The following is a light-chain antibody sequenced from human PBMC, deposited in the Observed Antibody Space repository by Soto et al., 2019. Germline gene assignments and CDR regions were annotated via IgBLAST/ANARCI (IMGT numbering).Light chain of an antibody. CDR3: SSYAGSNNVV. V-gene: IGLV2-8*01. CDR1: SSDVGAYAY. J-gene: IGLJ2*01. CDR2: EVN. Sequence: QSVLTQPPSASGSPGQSVTISCTGTSSDVGAYAYVSWYQQHPGKAPKLMIYEVNKRPSGVPGRFSASKSGNMVSLTVSGLQAEDEAEYYCSSYAGSNNVVFGGGTKLTVL.